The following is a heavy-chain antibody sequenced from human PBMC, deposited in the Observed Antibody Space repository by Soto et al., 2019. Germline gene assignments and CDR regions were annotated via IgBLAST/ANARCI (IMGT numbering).Heavy chain of an antibody. J-gene: IGHJ6*03. CDR3: ARGTVVVVPAATYYMDV. D-gene: IGHD2-2*01. CDR1: GGSFSGYY. V-gene: IGHV4-34*01. CDR2: INHSGST. Sequence: QVQLQQWGAGLLKPSETLSLTCAVYGGSFSGYYWSWIRQPPGKGLAWIGEINHSGSTNYNPSLKSRVTISVDTSKNQFSLKLSSVTAADTAVYYCARGTVVVVPAATYYMDVWGKGTTVTVSS.